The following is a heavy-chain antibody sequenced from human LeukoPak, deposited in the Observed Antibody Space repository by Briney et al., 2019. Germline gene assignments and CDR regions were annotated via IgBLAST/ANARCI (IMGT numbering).Heavy chain of an antibody. CDR2: IRYDGSNK. V-gene: IGHV3-30*02. D-gene: IGHD3-3*01. Sequence: GGSLRLSCAASGFTFSSYGMHWFRQAPGKGLEWVAFIRYDGSNKYYADSVKGRFTISRDNSKNTLYLQMNSLRAEDTAVYYCAKDRITIFGVVTPVLVYWGQGTLVTVSS. CDR3: AKDRITIFGVVTPVLVY. CDR1: GFTFSSYG. J-gene: IGHJ4*02.